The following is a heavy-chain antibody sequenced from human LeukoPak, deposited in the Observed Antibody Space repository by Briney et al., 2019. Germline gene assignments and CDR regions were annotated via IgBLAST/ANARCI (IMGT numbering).Heavy chain of an antibody. CDR2: ISAYNGNT. D-gene: IGHD2/OR15-2a*01. J-gene: IGHJ6*03. Sequence: ASVKVSCKASGYTFTSYGISWVRQAPGQGLEWMGWISAYNGNTNYAQKLQGRVTMTTDTSTSTAYMELRSLRSEDTAVYYCARGTRLLRVFSSLYYHYYMDVWGKGTTVTVSS. CDR3: ARGTRLLRVFSSLYYHYYMDV. V-gene: IGHV1-18*01. CDR1: GYTFTSYG.